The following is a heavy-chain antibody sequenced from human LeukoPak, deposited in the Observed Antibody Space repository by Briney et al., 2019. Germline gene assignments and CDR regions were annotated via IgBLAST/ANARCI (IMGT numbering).Heavy chain of an antibody. D-gene: IGHD1-20*01. CDR3: ARDNGYDSNYYYYYMDV. Sequence: GESLKISCAASGFTFSSYWMSWVRQAPGKGLEWVANIKQDGSEKYYVDSVKGRFTISRDNAKNSLYLQMNSLRAEDTAVYYCARDNGYDSNYYYYYMDVWGKGTTVTVSS. CDR1: GFTFSSYW. J-gene: IGHJ6*03. CDR2: IKQDGSEK. V-gene: IGHV3-7*01.